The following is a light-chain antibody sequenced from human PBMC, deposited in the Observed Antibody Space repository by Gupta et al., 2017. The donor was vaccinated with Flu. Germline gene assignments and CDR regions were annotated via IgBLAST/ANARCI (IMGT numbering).Light chain of an antibody. J-gene: IGKJ3*01. CDR2: DAS. CDR1: ERIGTK. Sequence: DILMTQFPVALSLLPGETATLSCRASERIGTKLAWYHQTPGQSPRLLIFDASNRAAGVPPRFSGNGSERAFTLTIASLQSEDVGLYFCHQYTNWPPGPDTLGPGTRLDFK. V-gene: IGKV3D-15*01. CDR3: HQYTNWPPGPDT.